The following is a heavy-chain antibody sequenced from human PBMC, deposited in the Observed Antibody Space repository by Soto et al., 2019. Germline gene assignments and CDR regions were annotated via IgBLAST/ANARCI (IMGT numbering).Heavy chain of an antibody. V-gene: IGHV1-58*01. CDR3: AADQERQKNQKYYYYGRDV. J-gene: IGHJ6*04. CDR1: GFTFTSSA. CDR2: IVVGSGNT. D-gene: IGHD6-25*01. Sequence: SVKVSCKASGFTFTSSAVQWVRQARGQRLEWIGWIVVGSGNTNYAQKFQERVTITRDMSTSTAYMELSSLRSEDTAVYYCAADQERQKNQKYYYYGRDVGGKGIRVTVPS.